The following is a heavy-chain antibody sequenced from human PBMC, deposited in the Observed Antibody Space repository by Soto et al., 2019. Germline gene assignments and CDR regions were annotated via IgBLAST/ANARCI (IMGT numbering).Heavy chain of an antibody. V-gene: IGHV3-30-3*01. CDR3: ARHPERIAQIGWFDP. D-gene: IGHD6-13*01. Sequence: GGSLRLSCAASGFTFNTYAMHWVRQAPGKGLEWVAVISYDGSNKLYADSVKGRFTISRDNSKNTLYLQMNSLRAEDTAVYYCARHPERIAQIGWFDPWGQGTLVTVSS. J-gene: IGHJ5*02. CDR2: ISYDGSNK. CDR1: GFTFNTYA.